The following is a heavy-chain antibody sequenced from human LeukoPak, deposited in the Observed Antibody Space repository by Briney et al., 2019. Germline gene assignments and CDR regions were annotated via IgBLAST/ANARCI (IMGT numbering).Heavy chain of an antibody. V-gene: IGHV3-48*02. CDR2: ISDSSSTI. J-gene: IGHJ4*02. D-gene: IGHD2-8*01. CDR3: ARGTRYCTNGVCYTKSDYFDY. Sequence: GGSLRLSCAASGFTFSSYSMNWVRQAPGKGPEWVSYISDSSSTIYYADSVKGRFTISRDNAKNSLYLQMNSLRDEDTAVYYCARGTRYCTNGVCYTKSDYFDYWGQGTLVTVSS. CDR1: GFTFSSYS.